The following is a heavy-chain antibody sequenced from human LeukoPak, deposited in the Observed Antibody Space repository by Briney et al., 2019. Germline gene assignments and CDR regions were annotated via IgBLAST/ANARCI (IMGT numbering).Heavy chain of an antibody. CDR2: INWNGGST. D-gene: IGHD1-26*01. V-gene: IGHV3-20*04. CDR1: GFTFDDYG. Sequence: PGGCLRLSCAASGFTFDDYGMSWVRQAPGKGLEWVSGINWNGGSTGYADSVKGRFTISRDNAKNSLYLQMNSLRAEDTALYYCARDLPYSGSYYYYYYMDVWGKGTTVTVSS. CDR3: ARDLPYSGSYYYYYYMDV. J-gene: IGHJ6*03.